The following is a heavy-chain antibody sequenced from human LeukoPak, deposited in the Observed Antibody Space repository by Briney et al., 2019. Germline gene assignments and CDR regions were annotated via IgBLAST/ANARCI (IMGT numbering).Heavy chain of an antibody. J-gene: IGHJ4*02. CDR1: GFTFDDYA. CDR2: ISWNSGSI. CDR3: AKDISGVEMATIFDY. V-gene: IGHV3-9*01. Sequence: GRSLRLSCAASGFTFDDYAMPWVRQAPGKGLEWVSGISWNSGSIGYADSVKGRFTISRDNAKNSLYLQMNSLRAEDTALYYCAKDISGVEMATIFDYWGQGTLVTVSS. D-gene: IGHD5-24*01.